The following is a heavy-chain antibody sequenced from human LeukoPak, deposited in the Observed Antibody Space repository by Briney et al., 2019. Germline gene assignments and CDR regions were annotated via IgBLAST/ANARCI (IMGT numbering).Heavy chain of an antibody. J-gene: IGHJ4*02. V-gene: IGHV3-74*01. Sequence: GGSLRLSCAASGFTFSSYWMHWVRQGPGKGLVWVSRISNDGGHKFYADSVKGRFAMSRDNAKNTLYLQMNSLRAEDTAVYYCAKDPKPGDGYNLIFDYWGQGTLVTVSS. CDR2: ISNDGGHK. CDR1: GFTFSSYW. D-gene: IGHD5-24*01. CDR3: AKDPKPGDGYNLIFDY.